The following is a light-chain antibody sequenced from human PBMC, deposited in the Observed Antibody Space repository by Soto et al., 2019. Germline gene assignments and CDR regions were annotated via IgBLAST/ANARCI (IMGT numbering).Light chain of an antibody. CDR1: QSVSST. CDR3: QHYNNWPA. CDR2: GAS. J-gene: IGKJ1*01. V-gene: IGKV3-15*01. Sequence: EIVMTQSPATLSVSPGERATLSCRASQSVSSTLAWYQQKPGQAPRLLIYGASTRATGIPARFSGSGSGTKFTLTISRLQSEDFAVYYCQHYNNWPAFGQGTKVEIK.